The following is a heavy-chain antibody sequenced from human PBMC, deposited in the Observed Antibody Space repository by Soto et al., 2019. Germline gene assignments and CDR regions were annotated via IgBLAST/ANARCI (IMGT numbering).Heavy chain of an antibody. CDR2: IGPYGNSI. Sequence: LKISCAASGFSFRDYFMSWLRQAPGKGLEWVSYIGPYGNSIYYADSVKGRFTISRDDATKSLHLHMNSLRTDDTAVYYCARDDHTYGVYWGQGTPVTVS. D-gene: IGHD2-21*01. V-gene: IGHV3-11*01. CDR3: ARDDHTYGVY. J-gene: IGHJ4*02. CDR1: GFSFRDYF.